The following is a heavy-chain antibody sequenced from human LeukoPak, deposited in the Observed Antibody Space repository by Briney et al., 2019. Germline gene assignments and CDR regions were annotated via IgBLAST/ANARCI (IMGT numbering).Heavy chain of an antibody. J-gene: IGHJ3*01. Sequence: GGSLRLSCAASGFTFSSYGMHWVRQAPGKGLEWVAVIPYDGSNKYYADSVKGRFTISRDNSKNTLYLQMNSLRAEDTAVYYCARFQSSSWRNYWGQGTMVIVSS. CDR3: ARFQSSSWRNY. CDR1: GFTFSSYG. D-gene: IGHD6-13*01. V-gene: IGHV3-30*03. CDR2: IPYDGSNK.